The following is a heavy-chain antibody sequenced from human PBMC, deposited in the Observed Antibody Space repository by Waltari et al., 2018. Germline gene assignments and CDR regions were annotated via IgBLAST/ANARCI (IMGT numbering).Heavy chain of an antibody. CDR1: GGSISSSSYY. J-gene: IGHJ5*02. CDR2: IYYSGST. CDR3: ARARTRLFHWFDP. Sequence: QLQLQESGPGLVKPSETLSLTCTVSGGSISSSSYYWGWIRQPPGKGLEWIGSIYYSGSTYYNPSLKSRVTISVDTSKNQFSLKLSSVTAADTAVYYCARARTRLFHWFDPWGQGTLVTVSS. D-gene: IGHD3-22*01. V-gene: IGHV4-39*07.